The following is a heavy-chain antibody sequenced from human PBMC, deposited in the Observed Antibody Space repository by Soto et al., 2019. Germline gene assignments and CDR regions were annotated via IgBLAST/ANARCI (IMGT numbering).Heavy chain of an antibody. J-gene: IGHJ3*02. V-gene: IGHV3-23*01. CDR3: AKGGYYSLFDI. CDR2: ISGSGGRT. Sequence: EMQLLESGGGLVQPGGSLRLSCVASGFPFSSYAMSWVRQNPEKGLEWVSGISGSGGRTYYADSVKGRFTISRDNSNNTLSLQMHSLRVEDTAVYFCAKGGYYSLFDIWGQGTMVTVSA. D-gene: IGHD2-15*01. CDR1: GFPFSSYA.